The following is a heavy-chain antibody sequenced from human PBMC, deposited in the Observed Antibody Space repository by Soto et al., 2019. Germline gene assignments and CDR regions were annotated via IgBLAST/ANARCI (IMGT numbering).Heavy chain of an antibody. CDR1: GFTFSDYG. D-gene: IGHD3-16*01. CDR2: ISYDGSNE. J-gene: IGHJ3*02. CDR3: AKNLGRINSFLRLSFDI. V-gene: IGHV3-30*18. Sequence: QVQLVESGGGVVQPGRSLRLSCAASGFTFSDYGMHWVRQAPGKGLEWVAVISYDGSNEFYVDSVKGRFTIYRDNSKNTLYLTMNSLRGDDTAVYYCAKNLGRINSFLRLSFDIWGQGTMVTVSS.